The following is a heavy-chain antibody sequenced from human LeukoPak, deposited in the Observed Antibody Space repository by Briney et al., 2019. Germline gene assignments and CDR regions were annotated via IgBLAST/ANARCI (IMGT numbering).Heavy chain of an antibody. CDR3: AKRGLRDYYGSGSYYSVDY. Sequence: GGSLRLSCAASGFTFSSYAMSWVRQAPGKGLEWVSAISGSGGSTYYADSVKGRFTISRDNSKNTLYLQMNSLRAEDTAVYYCAKRGLRDYYGSGSYYSVDYWGQGTLVTVSS. CDR1: GFTFSSYA. J-gene: IGHJ4*02. V-gene: IGHV3-23*01. D-gene: IGHD3-10*01. CDR2: ISGSGGST.